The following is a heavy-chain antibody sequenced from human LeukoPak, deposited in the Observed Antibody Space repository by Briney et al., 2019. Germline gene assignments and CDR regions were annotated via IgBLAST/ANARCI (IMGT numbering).Heavy chain of an antibody. CDR1: GFTFDDYG. V-gene: IGHV3-20*04. Sequence: PGGSLRLSCVASGFTFDDYGMSWVRQAPGKGLEWVSGINWNGGNTGYADSVKGRFTISRDNAKNSLYLQMDSLTVEDTALYYCARDIGGYYYMRLDYWGQGTLVTVSS. J-gene: IGHJ4*02. D-gene: IGHD3-22*01. CDR3: ARDIGGYYYMRLDY. CDR2: INWNGGNT.